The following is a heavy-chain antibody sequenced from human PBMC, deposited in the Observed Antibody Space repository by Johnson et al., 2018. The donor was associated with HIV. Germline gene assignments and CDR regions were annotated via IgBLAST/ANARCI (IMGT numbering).Heavy chain of an antibody. Sequence: QMQLVESGGGVVQPGRSLRLSCAASGFTFSSYAMHWVRQAPGKGLEWVAVISYDGSNKYYADSVKGRFPISRDNSKNTLYLQMNSLRAEDTAVYYCARVGDSSSSLGAFDIWGQGTMVTVSS. V-gene: IGHV3-30*04. CDR2: ISYDGSNK. D-gene: IGHD6-6*01. J-gene: IGHJ3*02. CDR3: ARVGDSSSSLGAFDI. CDR1: GFTFSSYA.